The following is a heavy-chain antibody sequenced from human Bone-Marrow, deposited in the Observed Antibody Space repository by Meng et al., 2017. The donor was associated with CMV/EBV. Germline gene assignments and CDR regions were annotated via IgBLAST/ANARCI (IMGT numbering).Heavy chain of an antibody. V-gene: IGHV3-30*02. CDR3: VRYYYDSRLLDY. CDR2: IRYDRSNK. J-gene: IGHJ4*02. Sequence: GGSLRLSCAASGFTFSSYGMHWVRQAPGKGLEWVAYIRYDRSNKYYADSVKGRFTISRDNSKNTLYLQMNSLRVDDTAVYYCVRYYYDSRLLDYWGQGTLVTVSS. D-gene: IGHD3-22*01. CDR1: GFTFSSYG.